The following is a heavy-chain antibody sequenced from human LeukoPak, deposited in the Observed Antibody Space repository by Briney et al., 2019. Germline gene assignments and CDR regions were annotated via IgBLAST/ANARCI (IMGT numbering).Heavy chain of an antibody. CDR1: GYTFTGYY. CDR2: INPNSGGT. Sequence: ASVKVSCKASGYTFTGYYMHWVRQAPGQGLEWMGWINPNSGGTNYAQKFQGRVTMTRDTSISTAYMELSRLRSDDTAVYYCARVLRRYSYGYNYWGQGTLVTVSS. CDR3: ARVLRRYSYGYNY. D-gene: IGHD5-18*01. V-gene: IGHV1-2*02. J-gene: IGHJ4*02.